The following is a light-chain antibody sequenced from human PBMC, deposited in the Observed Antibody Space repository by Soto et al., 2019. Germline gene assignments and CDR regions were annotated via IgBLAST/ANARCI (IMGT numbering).Light chain of an antibody. CDR1: SSNIGSNY. CDR3: AAWDDSLSVL. CDR2: TNS. J-gene: IGLJ2*01. Sequence: QLVLTQPPSASGTPGQRVTISCSGSSSNIGSNYVYWYQQLPGTAPKLLIYTNSQRPSGVPDRFSGSKSGTSASLAISGLRSEDEADYYCAAWDDSLSVLFGGGTKLTVL. V-gene: IGLV1-47*01.